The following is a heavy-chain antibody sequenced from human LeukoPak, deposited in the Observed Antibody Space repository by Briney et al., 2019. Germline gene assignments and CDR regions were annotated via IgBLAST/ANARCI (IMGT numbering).Heavy chain of an antibody. J-gene: IGHJ4*02. CDR3: ARETEMANLDY. Sequence: GGSLRLSCTASGFTFSSYWMNWVRQAPGKGLEWVANIKQDGSEKYYVDSVKGRFTISRDNAKKSLYLQMNSLRAEDTAVYYCARETEMANLDYWGQGTQVTVSS. V-gene: IGHV3-7*04. CDR1: GFTFSSYW. CDR2: IKQDGSEK. D-gene: IGHD5-24*01.